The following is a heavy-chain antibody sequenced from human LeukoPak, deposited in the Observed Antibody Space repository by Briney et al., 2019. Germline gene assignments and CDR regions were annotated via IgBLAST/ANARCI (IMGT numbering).Heavy chain of an antibody. CDR1: GFTFNSYW. CDR2: INTDGSRT. J-gene: IGHJ6*03. V-gene: IGHV3-74*01. CDR3: VRGASLAYYMDV. D-gene: IGHD3-16*02. Sequence: GGSLRLSCAASGFTFNSYWIHWVRQAPGKGLVWVSRINTDGSRTNYADSVKGRFAISRDDAKNTVHLQMYSLGAEDSAVYYCVRGASLAYYMDVWGKGTTVTVSS.